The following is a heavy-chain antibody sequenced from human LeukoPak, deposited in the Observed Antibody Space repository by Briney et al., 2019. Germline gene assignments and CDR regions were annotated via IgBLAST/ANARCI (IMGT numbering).Heavy chain of an antibody. CDR2: IYYSGST. D-gene: IGHD2-2*01. J-gene: IGHJ6*02. CDR1: GGSISSGGYY. Sequence: PSETLSLTCTVSGGSISSGGYYWSWIRQHPGKGLEWIGYIYYSGSTYYNPSLKSRVTISVDTSKNQFSLKLSSVTAADTAVYYCARDRGVVPAATRGPYYYGMDVWGQGTTVTVSS. V-gene: IGHV4-31*03. CDR3: ARDRGVVPAATRGPYYYGMDV.